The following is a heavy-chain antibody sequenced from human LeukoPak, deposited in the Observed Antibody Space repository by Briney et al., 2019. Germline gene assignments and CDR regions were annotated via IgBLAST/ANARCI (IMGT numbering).Heavy chain of an antibody. Sequence: GGSLRLSCAASGFTFSSYAMHWVRQAPGKGLEWVAVISYDGSNKYYADSVKGRFTISRDNFKNTLYLQMNSLRAEDTAVYYCARDRGSTMVRGAKWGYFQHWGQGTLVTVSS. CDR1: GFTFSSYA. CDR3: ARDRGSTMVRGAKWGYFQH. V-gene: IGHV3-30-3*01. CDR2: ISYDGSNK. J-gene: IGHJ1*01. D-gene: IGHD3-10*01.